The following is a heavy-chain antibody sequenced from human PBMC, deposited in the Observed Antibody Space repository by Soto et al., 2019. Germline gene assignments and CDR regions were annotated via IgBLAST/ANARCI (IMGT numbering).Heavy chain of an antibody. J-gene: IGHJ2*01. CDR1: GFTFRSYA. CDR2: ISYDGSNK. D-gene: IGHD4-4*01. CDR3: ARPLWRDDYNWGYFDL. Sequence: VQLVESGGGVVQPGTSLRHSCAASGFTFRSYAMHWVRQAPGKGLEWVAVISYDGSNKYYADSVKGRFTISRDNSKNTLYLQMNSLRAEDTAVYYCARPLWRDDYNWGYFDLWGRGTLVTVSS. V-gene: IGHV3-30-3*01.